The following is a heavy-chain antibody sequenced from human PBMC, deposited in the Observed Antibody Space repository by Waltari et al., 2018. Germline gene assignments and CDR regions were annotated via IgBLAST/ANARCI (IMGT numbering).Heavy chain of an antibody. D-gene: IGHD2-21*02. Sequence: QVQLVESGGGVVQPGRSLRLSCAASGFTFSSYGMHWVRQAPGKGLEWVAVIWYDGSNKYYADPVKGRFTISRDNSKNTLYLQMNSLRAEDTAVYYCATEYCGGDCYWTPWGQGTLVTVSS. CDR2: IWYDGSNK. CDR3: ATEYCGGDCYWTP. V-gene: IGHV3-33*01. CDR1: GFTFSSYG. J-gene: IGHJ5*02.